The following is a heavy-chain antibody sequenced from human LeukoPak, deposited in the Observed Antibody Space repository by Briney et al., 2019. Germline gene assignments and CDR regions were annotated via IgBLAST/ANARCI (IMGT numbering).Heavy chain of an antibody. CDR3: VRLESSGYYYVYY. CDR1: GYTFTSYW. Sequence: PGASLQISCQGSGYTFTSYWIGWVRQLPGKGLEWMGIIYPDDSDTRYSPSFQGQVTISADKSITTAYLQWSSLKASDTAMYYCVRLESSGYYYVYYWGQGTLVTVSS. CDR2: IYPDDSDT. J-gene: IGHJ4*02. D-gene: IGHD3-22*01. V-gene: IGHV5-51*01.